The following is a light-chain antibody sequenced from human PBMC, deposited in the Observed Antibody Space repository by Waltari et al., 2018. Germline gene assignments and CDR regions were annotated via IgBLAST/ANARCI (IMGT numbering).Light chain of an antibody. Sequence: DLQMTQAPSTLSASVGNRITITCRARQSISSWLAWYQQKPGKAPKLLIYKASSLESGVPSRFSGSGSGTEFTLTISSLQPDDFATYYCQQYNSYSVTFGGGTKVEIK. J-gene: IGKJ4*01. CDR2: KAS. V-gene: IGKV1-5*03. CDR1: QSISSW. CDR3: QQYNSYSVT.